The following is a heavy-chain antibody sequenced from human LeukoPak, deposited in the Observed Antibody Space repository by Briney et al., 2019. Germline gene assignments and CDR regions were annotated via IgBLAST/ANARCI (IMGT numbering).Heavy chain of an antibody. V-gene: IGHV3-23*01. CDR2: ISGSGVMT. D-gene: IGHD5-18*01. CDR3: ARDRETAMVDY. J-gene: IGHJ4*02. Sequence: QTGGSLRLSCAASGFTFSDYAMTWVRQAPEKGLEWVATISGSGVMTYYADSVKGRFTISRDNAKNSLYQQMNSLRAEDTAVYYCARDRETAMVDYWGQGTLVTVSS. CDR1: GFTFSDYA.